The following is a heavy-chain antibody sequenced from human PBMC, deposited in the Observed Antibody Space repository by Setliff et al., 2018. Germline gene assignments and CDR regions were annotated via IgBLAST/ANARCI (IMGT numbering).Heavy chain of an antibody. J-gene: IGHJ3*01. CDR2: IRGRTNTDAT. CDR1: EFTLSGFE. Sequence: PGGSLRLSCTGSEFTLSGFEIHWVRQSSGKGLEWVGRIRGRTNTDATAYGASVEGRFTISRDDSKNTVYLQMSSLKIEDTAVYYCVHNADFIGTFNTWGQGTMVTVSS. D-gene: IGHD2-8*01. CDR3: VHNADFIGTFNT. V-gene: IGHV3-73*01.